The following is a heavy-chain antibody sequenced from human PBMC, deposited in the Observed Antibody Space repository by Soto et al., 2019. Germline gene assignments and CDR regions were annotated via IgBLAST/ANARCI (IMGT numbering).Heavy chain of an antibody. CDR1: GYTFTTYD. J-gene: IGHJ6*02. D-gene: IGHD1-1*01. CDR2: MSPNSGAT. V-gene: IGHV1-8*01. CDR3: ARGVDAGVDV. Sequence: QVQLVQSGDEETKPGASVKVSCRASGYTFTTYDINWVRQATGQGLEWMGRMSPNSGATGYAQKFQGRVTMTRDTSISTAYIELSNLRSEDTAIYYCARGVDAGVDVWGQGTTVTVSS.